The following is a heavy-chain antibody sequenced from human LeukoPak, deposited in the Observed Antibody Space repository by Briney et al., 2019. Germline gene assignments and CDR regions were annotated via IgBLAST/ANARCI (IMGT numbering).Heavy chain of an antibody. CDR2: FFPGDSDT. D-gene: IGHD1-7*01. Sequence: GESLKISCKGSGYGFTSYWITWVRQMPGKGLEWMGFFFPGDSDTRYSPSFQGQVTISADKSISTAYLQWSSLKASDTAMYYCARQLTGTIGYWGQGTLVTVSS. J-gene: IGHJ4*02. CDR1: GYGFTSYW. V-gene: IGHV5-51*01. CDR3: ARQLTGTIGY.